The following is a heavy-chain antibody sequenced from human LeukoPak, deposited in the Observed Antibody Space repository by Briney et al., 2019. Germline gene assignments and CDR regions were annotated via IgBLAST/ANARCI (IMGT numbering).Heavy chain of an antibody. J-gene: IGHJ2*01. CDR2: FDPEDGET. CDR3: ATERGTGTTLRSYWYFDF. V-gene: IGHV1-24*01. D-gene: IGHD1-7*01. CDR1: GYTLTELS. Sequence: GASVKVSCKVSGYTLTELSMHWVRQAPGKGLEWMGGFDPEDGETIYAQKFQGRVTMTEDTSTDTAYMELSSLRSEDTAVYYCATERGTGTTLRSYWYFDFWGRGTLVTVSS.